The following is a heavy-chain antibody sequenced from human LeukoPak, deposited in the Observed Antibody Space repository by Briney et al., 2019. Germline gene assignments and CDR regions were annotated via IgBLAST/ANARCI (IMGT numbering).Heavy chain of an antibody. Sequence: GGSLRLSCEASGFTFSTFAMIWVRQPPGKGLEWVSSIFPSGGEIHYADSVRGRFTISRDNARSSLYLQMNSLRADDTATYYCATAGSGWYSNFFYMDVWGKGTAVTISS. V-gene: IGHV3-21*06. D-gene: IGHD6-19*01. CDR1: GFTFSTFA. CDR3: ATAGSGWYSNFFYMDV. J-gene: IGHJ6*03. CDR2: IFPSGGEI.